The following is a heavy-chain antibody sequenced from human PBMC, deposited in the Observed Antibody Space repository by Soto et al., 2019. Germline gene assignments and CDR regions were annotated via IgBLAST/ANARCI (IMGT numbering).Heavy chain of an antibody. V-gene: IGHV4-30-4*01. D-gene: IGHD3-3*01. J-gene: IGHJ4*02. CDR2: IYYSGST. Sequence: SETLSLTCTVSGGSISSGDYYWSWIRQPPGKGLEWIGYIYYSGSTYYNPSLKSRVTISVDTSKNQFSLKLSSVTAADTAVYYCARAPTYYDFWSGYPRSTYYFDYWGQGTLVTVSS. CDR3: ARAPTYYDFWSGYPRSTYYFDY. CDR1: GGSISSGDYY.